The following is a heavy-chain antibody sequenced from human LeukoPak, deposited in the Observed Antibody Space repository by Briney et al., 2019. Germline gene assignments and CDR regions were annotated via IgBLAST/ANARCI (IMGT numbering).Heavy chain of an antibody. CDR3: ATYEKWVAGDV. J-gene: IGHJ6*01. CDR1: GFTFSEYW. Sequence: GGSLRLSCAASGFTFSEYWMSWVRQAPGKGPEWVANIKPDGTEEHYVDSVKGRFTVSRDNARNSLFLQMISLRVDDTAVYYCATYEKWVAGDVWGQGSTVADSP. CDR2: IKPDGTEE. V-gene: IGHV3-7*01. D-gene: IGHD6-19*01.